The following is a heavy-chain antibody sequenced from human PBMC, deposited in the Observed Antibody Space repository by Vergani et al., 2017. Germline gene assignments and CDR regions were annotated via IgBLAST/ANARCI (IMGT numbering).Heavy chain of an antibody. V-gene: IGHV3-33*01. D-gene: IGHD6-19*01. CDR3: ARGSGSGWWYFDY. Sequence: QVQLVESGGGVVQPGRSLRLSCAASGFTFSSYGMHWVRQAPGKGLEWVAVIWYDGSNKYYADSVKGRFTISRDNSKNTLYLQMNSLRAEDTAVYYCARGSGSGWWYFDYWGQGTLVTVSS. CDR1: GFTFSSYG. J-gene: IGHJ4*02. CDR2: IWYDGSNK.